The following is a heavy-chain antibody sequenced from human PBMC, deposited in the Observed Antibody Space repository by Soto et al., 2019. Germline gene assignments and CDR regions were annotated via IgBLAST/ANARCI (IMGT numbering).Heavy chain of an antibody. J-gene: IGHJ4*02. D-gene: IGHD3-10*01. CDR2: IIPMFDIK. CDR3: AKEAGDH. V-gene: IGHV1-69*01. Sequence: QLQLVQSGAEVKERGSSVKISCKTSGGNFNTYALTWVRQAPGQGLEWIGGIIPMFDIKNVAQRFQGRVTLNADDSMTTAYMEMTSLRSDDTAVSYCAKEAGDHWGQGTLVTVSS. CDR1: GGNFNTYA.